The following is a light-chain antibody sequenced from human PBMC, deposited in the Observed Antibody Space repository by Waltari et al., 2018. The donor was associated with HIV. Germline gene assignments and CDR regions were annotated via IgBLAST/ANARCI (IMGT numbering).Light chain of an antibody. J-gene: IGKJ1*01. CDR3: QQHGSSPWT. CDR1: QSGSSSH. CDR2: RAS. Sequence: ESVLTQSPGTLSLSPGERATLSCRASQSGSSSHLARYQQKPGPAPRLLIFRASHRATGIPPRFSGGASGTDFTLTLSSLEPEAFAVYYCQQHGSSPWTFGQGTQVDTK. V-gene: IGKV3-20*01.